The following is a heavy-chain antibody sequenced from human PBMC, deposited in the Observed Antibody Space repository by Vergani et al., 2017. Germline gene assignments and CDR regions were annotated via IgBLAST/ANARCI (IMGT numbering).Heavy chain of an antibody. V-gene: IGHV3-30*02. J-gene: IGHJ3*02. D-gene: IGHD3-3*01. CDR1: GFTFSSYG. CDR2: IRYDGSNK. Sequence: QVQLVESGGGVVQPGGSLRLSCAASGFTFSSYGMHWVRQAPGKGLEWVAFIRYDGSNKYYADSVKGRFTISRDNSKNTLYLQMNSLRAEDTAVYYCAQGDFWSGYFPGNHQDAFDIWGQGTMVTVSS. CDR3: AQGDFWSGYFPGNHQDAFDI.